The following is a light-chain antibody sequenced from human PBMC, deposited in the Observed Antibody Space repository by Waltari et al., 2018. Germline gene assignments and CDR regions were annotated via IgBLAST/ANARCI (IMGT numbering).Light chain of an antibody. CDR2: AAS. V-gene: IGKV1-12*01. CDR3: QQANGFLT. CDR1: QGISNW. J-gene: IGKJ5*01. Sequence: DIQMTQSPSSVSASVGDRITITWRASQGISNWLAWYQQKPGKAPKLLIYAASVLEIGVPSRFSGSGSATDFTLTISSLQPEDFATYYCQQANGFLTFGQGTRLDI.